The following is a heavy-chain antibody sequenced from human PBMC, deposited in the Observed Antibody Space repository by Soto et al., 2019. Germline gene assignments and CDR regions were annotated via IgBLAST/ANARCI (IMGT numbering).Heavy chain of an antibody. CDR3: ARDGREASGIDV. CDR2: IYYRGNT. CDR1: GGSISSHY. Sequence: PSETLSLTCTVSGGSISSHYWSWVRQAPGKGLEWIGCIYYRGNTFYNPSLKSRGTISVDTSNNQFSLKLDSVTTADTAVYYCARDGREASGIDVWGQGTTVTVS. D-gene: IGHD1-26*01. V-gene: IGHV4-59*11. J-gene: IGHJ6*02.